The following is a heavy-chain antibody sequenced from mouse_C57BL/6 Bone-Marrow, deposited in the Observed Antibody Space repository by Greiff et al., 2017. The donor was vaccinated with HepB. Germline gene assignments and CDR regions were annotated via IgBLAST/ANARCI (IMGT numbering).Heavy chain of an antibody. J-gene: IGHJ3*01. Sequence: EVKLMESGPGLVKPSQSLSLTCSVTGYSITSGYYWNWIRQFPGNKLEWMGYISYDGSNNYNPSLKNRISITRDTSKNQFFLKLNSVTTEDTATYYCARESNLLLLYWGQGTLVTVSA. CDR2: ISYDGSN. D-gene: IGHD1-1*01. V-gene: IGHV3-6*01. CDR3: ARESNLLLLY. CDR1: GYSITSGYY.